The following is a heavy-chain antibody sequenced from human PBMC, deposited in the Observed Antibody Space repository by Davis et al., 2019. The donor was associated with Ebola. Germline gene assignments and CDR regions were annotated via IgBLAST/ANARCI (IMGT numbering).Heavy chain of an antibody. J-gene: IGHJ4*02. V-gene: IGHV3-11*01. D-gene: IGHD3-16*01. CDR1: GFTFSDYY. CDR3: ARDGRAFTFGGVPPGGVDY. CDR2: ISSSGSTI. Sequence: PGGSLRLSCAASGFTFSDYYMSWIRQAPGKGLEWVSYISSSGSTIYYADSVKGRFTISRDNAKNSLYLQMNSLRAEDTAVYYCARDGRAFTFGGVPPGGVDYWGQGTLVTVSS.